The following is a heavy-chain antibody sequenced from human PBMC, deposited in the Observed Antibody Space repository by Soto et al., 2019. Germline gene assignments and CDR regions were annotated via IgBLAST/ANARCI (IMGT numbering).Heavy chain of an antibody. CDR1: GSTFSSYA. V-gene: IGHV3-30-3*01. J-gene: IGHJ4*02. Sequence: QVQLVESGGGVVQPGRSLRLSCAASGSTFSSYAMHWVRQAPGKGLEWVAVISYDGSNKYYADSVKGRFTISRDNSKNTLYLQMNSLRAEDTAVYYCARDHYWGQGTLVTVSS. CDR3: ARDHY. CDR2: ISYDGSNK.